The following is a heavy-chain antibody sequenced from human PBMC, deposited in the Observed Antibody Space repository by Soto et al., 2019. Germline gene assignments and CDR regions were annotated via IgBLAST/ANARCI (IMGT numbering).Heavy chain of an antibody. CDR3: PRGSGYCSGGSCYGSFAY. D-gene: IGHD2-15*01. J-gene: IGHJ4*02. CDR1: GFTFSSYP. CDR2: ISYDGSNK. V-gene: IGHV3-30-3*01. Sequence: PGVSLRLSCAASGFTFSSYPMHWVRQAPGKGLEWVAVISYDGSNKYYADSVKGRFTISRDNSKNTLYLQMNSLRAEDTAVYYCPRGSGYCSGGSCYGSFAYWGQGTLVTVSS.